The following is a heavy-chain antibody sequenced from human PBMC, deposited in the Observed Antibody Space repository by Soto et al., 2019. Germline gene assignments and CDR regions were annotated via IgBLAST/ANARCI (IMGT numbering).Heavy chain of an antibody. CDR2: ISYDGSNK. V-gene: IGHV3-30-3*01. J-gene: IGHJ3*02. CDR1: GFTFSSYA. Sequence: GSLRLSCAASGFTFSSYAMHWVRQAPGKGLEWVAVISYDGSNKYYADSVKGRFTISRDNSKNTLYLQMNSLRAEDTAVYYCARDWGVVTAIPDAFDIWGQGTMVTVSS. D-gene: IGHD2-21*02. CDR3: ARDWGVVTAIPDAFDI.